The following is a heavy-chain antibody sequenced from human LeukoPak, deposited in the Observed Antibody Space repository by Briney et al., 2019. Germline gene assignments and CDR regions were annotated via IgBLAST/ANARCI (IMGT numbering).Heavy chain of an antibody. CDR3: AKIAAAGHYYYYMDV. D-gene: IGHD6-13*01. CDR1: GFTFSSYS. V-gene: IGHV3-21*01. CDR2: ISSSSSYI. Sequence: GGSLRLSCAASGFTFSSYSMNWVRQAPGKGLEWVSSISSSSSYIYYADSVKGRFTISRDNAKNSLYLQMNSLRAEDTAVYYCAKIAAAGHYYYYMDVWGKGTMVTVSS. J-gene: IGHJ6*03.